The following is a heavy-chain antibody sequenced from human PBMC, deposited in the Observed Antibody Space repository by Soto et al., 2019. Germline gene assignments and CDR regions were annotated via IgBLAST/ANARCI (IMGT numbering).Heavy chain of an antibody. V-gene: IGHV3-30*18. Sequence: QVQLVESGGGVVQPGRSLRLSCAASGFTFSSYGMHWVRQAPGKGLGWVAFISYDGINKYYADSVKGRFTISRDNSKNTLYLQMSILRAEETAVYYCAKARWVLQLRSYFDYWGQGTLVTVSS. CDR1: GFTFSSYG. D-gene: IGHD4-17*01. CDR2: ISYDGINK. CDR3: AKARWVLQLRSYFDY. J-gene: IGHJ4*02.